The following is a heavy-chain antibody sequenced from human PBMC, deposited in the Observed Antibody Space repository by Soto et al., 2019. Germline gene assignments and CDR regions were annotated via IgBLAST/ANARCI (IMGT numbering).Heavy chain of an antibody. CDR1: SGSISSSNW. J-gene: IGHJ4*02. CDR3: ARVNSTSWDIHY. CDR2: IYHSGST. Sequence: PSETLSLTCAVSSGSISSSNWWSWVRQPPGKGLEWIGEIYHSGSTNYNPPLKSRVTISVDKSKNQFSLKLSSVTAADTAVYYCARVNSTSWDIHYLGQGTLVTVSS. V-gene: IGHV4-4*02. D-gene: IGHD6-13*01.